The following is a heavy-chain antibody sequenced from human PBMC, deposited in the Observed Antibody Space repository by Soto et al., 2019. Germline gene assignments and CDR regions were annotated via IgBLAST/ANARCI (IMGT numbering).Heavy chain of an antibody. V-gene: IGHV3-21*01. J-gene: IGHJ6*03. CDR2: ISSSSYI. CDR1: GFTFSSYS. Sequence: GGSLRLSCAASGFTFSSYSMNWVRQAPGKGLEWVSSISSSSYIYYADSVKGRFTISRDNAKNSLYLQMNSLRAEDTAVYYCARDQRSYCSSTSCPFPPVMDVWGKGTTVTVSS. CDR3: ARDQRSYCSSTSCPFPPVMDV. D-gene: IGHD2-2*01.